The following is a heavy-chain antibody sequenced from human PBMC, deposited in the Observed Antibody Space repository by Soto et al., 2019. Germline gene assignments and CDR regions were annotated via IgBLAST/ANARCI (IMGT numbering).Heavy chain of an antibody. Sequence: EVQLVASGGGLVQPGGSLRLSCAASGFTFSRYWMHWVRQARGKGLVWVSHINSDGSSTSYADSVKGRFTISRDNAKNTLYLQVNSLRAEDTAVYYCARDLPAAEDYWGQGTLVTVSS. CDR3: ARDLPAAEDY. J-gene: IGHJ4*02. CDR2: INSDGSST. V-gene: IGHV3-74*01. D-gene: IGHD6-25*01. CDR1: GFTFSRYW.